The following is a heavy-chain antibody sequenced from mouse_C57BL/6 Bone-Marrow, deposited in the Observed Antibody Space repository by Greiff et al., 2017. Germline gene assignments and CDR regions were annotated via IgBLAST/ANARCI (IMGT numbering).Heavy chain of an antibody. V-gene: IGHV1-81*01. CDR2: IYPRSGNT. J-gene: IGHJ2*01. D-gene: IGHD1-1*01. Sequence: VKLVESGAELARPGASVKLSCKASGYTFTSYGISWVKQRTGQGLEWIGEIYPRSGNTYYNEKFKGKATLTADKSSSTAYMELRSLTSEDSAVYFCARKSYYYGSSYAYWGQGTTLTVSS. CDR1: GYTFTSYG. CDR3: ARKSYYYGSSYAY.